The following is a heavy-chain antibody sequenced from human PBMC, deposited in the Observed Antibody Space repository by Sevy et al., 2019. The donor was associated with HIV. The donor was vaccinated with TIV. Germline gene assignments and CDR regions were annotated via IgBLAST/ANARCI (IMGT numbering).Heavy chain of an antibody. J-gene: IGHJ6*02. Sequence: GGSLRLSCAASGFTFSSYWMSWVRQAPGKGLEWVANIKQDGSEKYYVDSVKGRFTISRDNAKNSLYLQMNSLRAEDTAVYYCERDRYYYDSSGYYGMLGYYYYYGMDVWGQGTTVTVSS. CDR1: GFTFSSYW. D-gene: IGHD3-22*01. CDR2: IKQDGSEK. CDR3: ERDRYYYDSSGYYGMLGYYYYYGMDV. V-gene: IGHV3-7*01.